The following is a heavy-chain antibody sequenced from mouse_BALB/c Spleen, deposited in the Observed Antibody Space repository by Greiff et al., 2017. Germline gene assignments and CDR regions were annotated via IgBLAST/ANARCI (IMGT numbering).Heavy chain of an antibody. V-gene: IGHV5-9-3*01. CDR3: ARQGKDYFDY. J-gene: IGHJ2*01. Sequence: EVQGVESGGGLVKPGGSLKLSCAASGFTFSSYAMSWVRQTPEKRLEWVATISSGGSYTYYPDSVKGRFTISRDNAKNTLYLQMSSLRSEDTAMYYCARQGKDYFDYWGKGTTRTVSA. CDR1: GFTFSSYA. CDR2: ISSGGSYT. D-gene: IGHD2-1*01.